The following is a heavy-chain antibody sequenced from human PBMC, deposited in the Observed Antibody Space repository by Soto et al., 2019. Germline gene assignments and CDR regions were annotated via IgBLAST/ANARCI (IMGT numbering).Heavy chain of an antibody. J-gene: IGHJ5*02. D-gene: IGHD1-1*01. CDR1: GGSISSYY. CDR2: IYYSGST. V-gene: IGHV4-59*08. CDR3: ARHIRVEHWFDP. Sequence: KQSPTLSLTCTVSGGSISSYYWSWIRQPPGKGLEWIGYIYYSGSTNYNPSLKSRVTISVVTSKNQFSLKLSSVTAADTAVYYCARHIRVEHWFDPWGQGTLVTVSS.